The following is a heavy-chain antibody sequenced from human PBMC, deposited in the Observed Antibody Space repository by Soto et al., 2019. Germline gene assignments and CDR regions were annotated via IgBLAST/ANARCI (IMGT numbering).Heavy chain of an antibody. CDR1: GGTFSSYA. Sequence: GASVKVSCKASGGTFSSYAISWVRQAPGQGLEWMGGIIPIFGTANYAQKFQGRVTITADESTSTAYMELSRLRSEDTAVYYCARGYDYVWGSYRYGYYGMDVWGQGTTVTVSS. V-gene: IGHV1-69*13. J-gene: IGHJ6*02. D-gene: IGHD3-16*02. CDR2: IIPIFGTA. CDR3: ARGYDYVWGSYRYGYYGMDV.